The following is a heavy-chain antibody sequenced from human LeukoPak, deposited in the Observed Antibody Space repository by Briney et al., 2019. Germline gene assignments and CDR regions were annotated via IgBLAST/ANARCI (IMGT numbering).Heavy chain of an antibody. CDR1: GGPLSVSS. D-gene: IGHD3-22*01. V-gene: IGHV4-34*01. CDR2: LNLSEST. CDR3: ARGRQDVTMIVVVMTAVSYYLDV. Sequence: SSETLSLPCASNGGPLSVSSWPWFRKTPGKGLNWFGKLNLSESTNYNPSLKSRVTISVDTPKNQFSLELSSVTAADTAVYYCARGRQDVTMIVVVMTAVSYYLDVWGKGTTVTVS. J-gene: IGHJ6*03.